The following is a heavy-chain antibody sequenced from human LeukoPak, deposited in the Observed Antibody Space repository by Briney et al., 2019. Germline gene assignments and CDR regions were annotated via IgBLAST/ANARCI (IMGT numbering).Heavy chain of an antibody. D-gene: IGHD3-22*01. CDR3: ARVVSRYYYYWWFDR. J-gene: IGHJ5*02. V-gene: IGHV4-31*03. CDR1: GGSISSGGYY. Sequence: SETLSLTCTVSGGSISSGGYYWSWIRRHPGNGLEWIGYIYYSGSTYYNPSIKSRVNISVDTSKNQFSLKLSSVTAADTAVYYCARVVSRYYYYWWFDRWGQGSLVSVCS. CDR2: IYYSGST.